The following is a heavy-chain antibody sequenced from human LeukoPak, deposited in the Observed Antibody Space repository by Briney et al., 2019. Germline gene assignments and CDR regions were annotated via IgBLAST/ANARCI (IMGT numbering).Heavy chain of an antibody. CDR2: IYYSGRA. Sequence: SETLSLTCTVSGDSFTSATDYWAWIRQPPGKGLEWIGSIYYSGRAYYNPSLKSRVTISADTSKNQFSLKLSSVTAADTAVYYCARVNSDIRDGYNYGAYYFDYWGQGTLVTVSS. CDR3: ARVNSDIRDGYNYGAYYFDY. CDR1: GDSFTSATDY. D-gene: IGHD5-24*01. J-gene: IGHJ4*02. V-gene: IGHV4-39*01.